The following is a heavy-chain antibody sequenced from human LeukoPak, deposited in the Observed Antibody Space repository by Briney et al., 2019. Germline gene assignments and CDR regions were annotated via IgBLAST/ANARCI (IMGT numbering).Heavy chain of an antibody. D-gene: IGHD5-12*01. Sequence: SQTLSLTCAVSGGSTSSGDYSWSWIRQPPGKGLEWIGYIYHSGSTYYNPSLKSRVTISVDRSKNQFSLKLSSVTAADTAVYYCARVGYDDYYFDYWGPGTLVTVSS. CDR1: GGSTSSGDYS. CDR2: IYHSGST. CDR3: ARVGYDDYYFDY. V-gene: IGHV4-30-2*01. J-gene: IGHJ4*02.